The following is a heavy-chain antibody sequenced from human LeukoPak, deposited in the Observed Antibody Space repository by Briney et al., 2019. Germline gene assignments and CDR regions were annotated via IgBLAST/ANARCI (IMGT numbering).Heavy chain of an antibody. CDR2: INSDGSSR. J-gene: IGHJ5*02. Sequence: PGGSLRLSCAASGFTVSSNFMHWVRQVPGKGLVWVSRINSDGSSRSYVDSVMGRFTISRDNAKNTLYLQLDSLRAEDTAVYYCARGLAVAGSSWFDPWGQGTLVSVSS. CDR3: ARGLAVAGSSWFDP. D-gene: IGHD6-19*01. V-gene: IGHV3-74*01. CDR1: GFTVSSNF.